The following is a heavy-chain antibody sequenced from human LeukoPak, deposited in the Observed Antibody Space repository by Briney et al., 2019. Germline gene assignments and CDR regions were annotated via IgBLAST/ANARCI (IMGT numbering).Heavy chain of an antibody. V-gene: IGHV4-30-2*01. J-gene: IGHJ3*02. CDR3: ARNNSNYAAFDI. Sequence: SETLSLTCTVSGGSVNDGGFSWSWIRQPLGKGLEWIGYTHHSGTTYYDPSLRGRVTMSVDTSKNHFSLKLTSATAADTAVYFCARNNSNYAAFDIWGQGTMVTVSS. CDR1: GGSVNDGGFS. CDR2: THHSGTT. D-gene: IGHD1-7*01.